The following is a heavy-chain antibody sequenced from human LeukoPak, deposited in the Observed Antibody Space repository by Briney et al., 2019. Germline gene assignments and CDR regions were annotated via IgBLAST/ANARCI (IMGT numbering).Heavy chain of an antibody. Sequence: GRSLRLSCAASGFTFSSYGMHWVRQAPGKGLEWVAVIWYDGSNKYYADSVKGRFTISRDNSKNTLYLQMNSLRAEDTDVYYCARGRYYYDSSGFDYFYYGMDVWGQGTTVTVSS. V-gene: IGHV3-33*01. CDR3: ARGRYYYDSSGFDYFYYGMDV. D-gene: IGHD3-22*01. J-gene: IGHJ6*02. CDR1: GFTFSSYG. CDR2: IWYDGSNK.